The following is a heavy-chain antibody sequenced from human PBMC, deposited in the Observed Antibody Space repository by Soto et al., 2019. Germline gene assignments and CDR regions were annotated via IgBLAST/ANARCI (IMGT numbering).Heavy chain of an antibody. V-gene: IGHV4-31*03. J-gene: IGHJ4*02. Sequence: SETLSLTCTVSGGSISSGGYYWSWIRQHPGKGLEWIGYIYYSGSTYYNPSLKSRVTISVDTSKNQFSLKLSSVTAADTAVYYCARATPYVLRHFDPYFDYWGQGTLVTVSS. CDR2: IYYSGST. CDR1: GGSISSGGYY. CDR3: ARATPYVLRHFDPYFDY. D-gene: IGHD3-9*01.